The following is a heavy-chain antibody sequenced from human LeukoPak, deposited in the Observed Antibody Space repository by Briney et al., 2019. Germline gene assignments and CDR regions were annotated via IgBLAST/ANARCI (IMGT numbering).Heavy chain of an antibody. V-gene: IGHV4-39*01. J-gene: IGHJ5*02. Sequence: SETLSLTCTVSGGPISSSSYYWGWIRQPPGKGLEWIGSIYYSGSTYYNPSLKSRVTISVDTSKNQFSLKLSSVTAADTAVYYCARRGVAAAGTRYNWFDPWGQGTLVAVSS. CDR2: IYYSGST. CDR1: GGPISSSSYY. D-gene: IGHD6-13*01. CDR3: ARRGVAAAGTRYNWFDP.